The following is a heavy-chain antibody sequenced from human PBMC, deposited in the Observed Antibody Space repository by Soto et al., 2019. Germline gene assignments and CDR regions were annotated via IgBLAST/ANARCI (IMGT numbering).Heavy chain of an antibody. V-gene: IGHV3-9*01. J-gene: IGHJ4*02. CDR1: GFTFDDYA. Sequence: EVQLVESGGGLVQPGRSLRLSCAASGFTFDDYAMHWVRQAPGKGLEWVSGISWNSGSIGHADSVKGRFTISRDNAKNSLYLKVNSLRDEDTALYYCAKSRHYDFWSGYFDYWGQGTLVTVSS. D-gene: IGHD3-3*01. CDR2: ISWNSGSI. CDR3: AKSRHYDFWSGYFDY.